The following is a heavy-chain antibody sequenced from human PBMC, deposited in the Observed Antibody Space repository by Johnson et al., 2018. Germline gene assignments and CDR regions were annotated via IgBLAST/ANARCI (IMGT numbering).Heavy chain of an antibody. CDR1: GYTFTHYF. CDR3: ARGSGSAYDYAMDV. J-gene: IGHJ6*02. V-gene: IGHV1-46*01. CDR2: INPSTGVT. Sequence: QVQLVESGAEVTKPGASVKVSCKASGYTFTHYFMHWVRQAPGQGLEWVGIINPSTGVTNNSQRFYDRVTMTSDTSTSTVYMEVRSLRSEDTAGYYCARGSGSAYDYAMDVWGQGTTVAVSS. D-gene: IGHD1-26*01.